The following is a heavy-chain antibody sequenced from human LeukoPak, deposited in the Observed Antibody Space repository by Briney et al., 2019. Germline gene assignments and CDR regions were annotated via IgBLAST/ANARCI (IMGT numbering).Heavy chain of an antibody. CDR1: GFTFSTRA. J-gene: IGHJ4*02. D-gene: IGHD2-2*01. CDR2: ITGGGDT. CDR3: AKANWVSNADAVW. V-gene: IGHV3-23*01. Sequence: GGSLRLSCAASGFTFSTRAMSWVRQAPARGLEWVSSITGGGDTFYADSVKGRCTLSRDDSRNTVYLQLNNLSVDDTAVCYCAKANWVSNADAVWWGQGTLVTVSS.